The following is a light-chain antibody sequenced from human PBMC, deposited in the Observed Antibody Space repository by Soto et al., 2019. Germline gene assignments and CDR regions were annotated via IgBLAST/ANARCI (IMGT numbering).Light chain of an antibody. CDR2: LNSDGSH. V-gene: IGLV4-69*01. CDR1: SGHSSYA. Sequence: QLVLTQSPSASASLGASVKLTCTLSSGHSSYAIAWHQQQPEKGPRYLMKLNSDGSHSKGDAIPDRFSGSSSGAERYLTISSLQCEDEADYYCQTWGTGTDWVFGGGTKLTVL. CDR3: QTWGTGTDWV. J-gene: IGLJ3*02.